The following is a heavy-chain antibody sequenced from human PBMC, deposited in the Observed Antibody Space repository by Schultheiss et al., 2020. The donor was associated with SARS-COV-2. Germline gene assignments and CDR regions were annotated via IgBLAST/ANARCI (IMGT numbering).Heavy chain of an antibody. CDR3: AKDLSSSMDV. V-gene: IGHV3-48*01. CDR1: GFTFSSYA. D-gene: IGHD6-6*01. Sequence: GGSLRLSCAASGFTFSSYAMHWVCQAPGKGLEWVSYISSSSSTIYYADSVKGRFTISRDNSKNTLYLQMNSLGAEDTAVYYCAKDLSSSMDVWGQGTTVTVSS. CDR2: ISSSSSTI. J-gene: IGHJ6*02.